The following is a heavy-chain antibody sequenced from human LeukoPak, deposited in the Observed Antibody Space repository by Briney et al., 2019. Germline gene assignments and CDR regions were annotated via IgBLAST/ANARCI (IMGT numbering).Heavy chain of an antibody. CDR2: ISSSGSTI. J-gene: IGHJ4*02. D-gene: IGHD6-13*01. CDR3: ARDKDRGAAAGRDY. Sequence: GGSLRLSCAASGFTFSSYEMNWVRQAPGQGLERVSYISSSGSTIYYADSVKGRFTISRDNAKNSLYLQMNSLRAEDTAVYYCARDKDRGAAAGRDYWGQGTLVTVSS. V-gene: IGHV3-48*03. CDR1: GFTFSSYE.